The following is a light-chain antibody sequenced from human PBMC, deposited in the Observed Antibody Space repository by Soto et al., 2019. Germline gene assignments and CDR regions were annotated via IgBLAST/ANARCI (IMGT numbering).Light chain of an antibody. CDR1: SSDVGGYNY. CDR2: EVS. V-gene: IGLV2-14*01. J-gene: IGLJ1*01. Sequence: QSALTQPASVSGSPGQSITISCTGTSSDVGGYNYVSWYQQHPGKAPKLMIYEVSNRPSGVSNRFSGSKSGNTASLTISGLQAEDEADYYCSSYTSSGTLEVFGTGTMVAVL. CDR3: SSYTSSGTLEV.